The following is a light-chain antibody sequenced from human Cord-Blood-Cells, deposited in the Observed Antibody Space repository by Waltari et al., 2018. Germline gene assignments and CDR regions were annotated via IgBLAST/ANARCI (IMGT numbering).Light chain of an antibody. CDR3: QQYGSSRT. CDR1: QSVSSSD. CDR2: GAS. Sequence: EIVLTQSPGTLSLPPGERATLACRASQSVSSSDLAWYPQKPGQAPRLLIYGASSRATGIPDRFSGSGSGTDFTLTISRLEPEDFAVYYCQQYGSSRTFGQGTKVEIK. J-gene: IGKJ1*01. V-gene: IGKV3-20*01.